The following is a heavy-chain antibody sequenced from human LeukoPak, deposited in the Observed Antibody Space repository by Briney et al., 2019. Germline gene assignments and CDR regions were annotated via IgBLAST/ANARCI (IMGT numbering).Heavy chain of an antibody. Sequence: SETLSLTCTVSGGSISSTTYYWVWIRQPPGEGLEWIGSIYKTGNTNYSPSLKSRVFISVDTSNNQFSLKLSSVTAADTAVYYCASTGYSSSWYEGQIDYWGQGTLVTVSS. CDR1: GGSISSTTYY. D-gene: IGHD6-13*01. CDR2: IYKTGNT. CDR3: ASTGYSSSWYEGQIDY. J-gene: IGHJ4*02. V-gene: IGHV4-39*01.